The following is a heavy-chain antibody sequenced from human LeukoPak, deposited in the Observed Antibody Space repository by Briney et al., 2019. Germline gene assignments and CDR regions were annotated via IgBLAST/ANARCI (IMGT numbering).Heavy chain of an antibody. V-gene: IGHV4-31*03. D-gene: IGHD6-13*01. CDR1: GGSISSGGSY. Sequence: PSQTLSLTCTVSGGSISSGGSYWSWIRQHPGKGLEWIGYIYYSGSTYYNPSLKSRVTISVDTSKNQFSLKLSSVTAADTAVYYCARGQLYSSSWYYFDYWGQGTLVTVSS. CDR3: ARGQLYSSSWYYFDY. J-gene: IGHJ4*02. CDR2: IYYSGST.